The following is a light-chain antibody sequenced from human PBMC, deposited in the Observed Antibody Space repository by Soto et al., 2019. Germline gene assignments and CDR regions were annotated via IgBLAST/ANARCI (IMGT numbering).Light chain of an antibody. Sequence: EIVLTQSPSTLSLSPGQRATLSCRRSHSARKYLAWYQQKPGQAPRLLIYDASTRATGIPARFSGSGSETDFTLTITSLEPEDFAVYYCQQRNNWPPITFGQGTRLEIK. CDR3: QQRNNWPPIT. J-gene: IGKJ5*01. CDR1: HSARKY. V-gene: IGKV3-11*01. CDR2: DAS.